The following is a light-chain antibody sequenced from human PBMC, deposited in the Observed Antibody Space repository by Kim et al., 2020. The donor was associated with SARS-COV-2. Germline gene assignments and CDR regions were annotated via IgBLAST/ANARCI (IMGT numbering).Light chain of an antibody. CDR3: QQRRRWPVT. J-gene: IGKJ4*01. V-gene: IGKV3-11*01. CDR2: DVS. CDR1: QNIGRY. Sequence: EIVLTQCPATLSLSPGERATLSCGASQNIGRYLAWYQQKPGQAPRLLIYDVSNRAPGIPARFSGSGSGTDFTLTISSLGPEDFAVYYCQQRRRWPVTFGGGTKVDLK.